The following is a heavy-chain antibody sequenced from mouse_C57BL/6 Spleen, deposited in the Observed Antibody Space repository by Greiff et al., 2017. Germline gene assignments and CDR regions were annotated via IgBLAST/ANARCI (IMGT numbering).Heavy chain of an antibody. CDR1: GYTFTSYW. V-gene: IGHV1-69*01. J-gene: IGHJ1*03. CDR3: AKSGYVGSWYFDF. CDR2: IDPSDSST. D-gene: IGHD3-1*01. Sequence: QVQLQQPGAELVMPGASVKLSCKASGYTFTSYWMHWVKQRPGQGLEWIGEIDPSDSSTNYNQKFKGKSTLTVDQSSSTAYMQLSSLTSDDSAVYYWAKSGYVGSWYFDFWGTGTTVTFSS.